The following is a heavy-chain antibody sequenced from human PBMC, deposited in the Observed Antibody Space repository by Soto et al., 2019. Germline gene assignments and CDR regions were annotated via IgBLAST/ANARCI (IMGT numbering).Heavy chain of an antibody. Sequence: PSETLSLTCTVSGGSISSGGYYWSWIRQHPGKGLEWIGYIYYSGSTYYNPSFKSRVTISVDTSKNQFSLKLSSVTAADTAVYYCATYCSGGSCYLDYWGQGTLVTVSS. D-gene: IGHD2-15*01. CDR2: IYYSGST. V-gene: IGHV4-31*02. J-gene: IGHJ4*02. CDR1: GGSISSGGYY. CDR3: ATYCSGGSCYLDY.